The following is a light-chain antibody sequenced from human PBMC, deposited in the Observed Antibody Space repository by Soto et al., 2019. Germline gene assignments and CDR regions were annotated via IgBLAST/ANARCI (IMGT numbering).Light chain of an antibody. CDR3: SSYSGSSNV. V-gene: IGLV2-8*01. CDR2: EVS. CDR1: XVDVGGYNY. J-gene: IGLJ1*01. Sequence: QSALTQPPSGSGSPGQSVTISXTXTXVDVGGYNYVSWYQQHPGKAPKLIISEVSKRPSGVPDRFSGSKSGNTASLTVSGLQAEDEADYYCSSYSGSSNVFGTGTKGTVL.